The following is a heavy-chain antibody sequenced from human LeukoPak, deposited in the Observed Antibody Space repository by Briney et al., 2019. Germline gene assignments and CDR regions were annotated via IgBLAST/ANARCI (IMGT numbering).Heavy chain of an antibody. J-gene: IGHJ4*02. V-gene: IGHV3-66*01. CDR3: ARGPTAVVTYYYFDY. D-gene: IGHD4-23*01. CDR1: GFSVSSYY. CDR2: LFGGGST. Sequence: GGSLRLSCAASGFSVSSYYMTWVRQAPGKGLEWVSILFGGGSTYYADSVKGRFTISRDNSKNTLYLQMNSRRAGDTAVYYCARGPTAVVTYYYFDYWGQGALVTVSS.